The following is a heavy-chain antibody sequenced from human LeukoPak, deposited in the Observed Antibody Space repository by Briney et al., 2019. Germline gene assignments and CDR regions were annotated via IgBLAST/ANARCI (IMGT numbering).Heavy chain of an antibody. CDR2: IRYDGSNK. J-gene: IGHJ4*02. D-gene: IGHD3-10*01. CDR3: AKDHYGSGSYCGY. V-gene: IGHV3-30*02. Sequence: GGSLRLSCAASGFTFGSYGMHWVRQAPGKGLEWAAFIRYDGSNKYYADSVKGRFTISRDNSKNTLYLQMNSLRAEDTAVYYGAKDHYGSGSYCGYWGQGTLVTVSS. CDR1: GFTFGSYG.